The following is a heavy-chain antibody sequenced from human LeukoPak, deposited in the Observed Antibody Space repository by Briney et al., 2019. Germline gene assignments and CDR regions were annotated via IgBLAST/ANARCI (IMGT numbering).Heavy chain of an antibody. D-gene: IGHD2-21*02. CDR3: TRTVLACWKGACYNY. CDR2: ISPYNGNT. V-gene: IGHV1-18*01. Sequence: ASVKVSCKASGYTFTNYGISWVRQAPGQGLEWLAWISPYNGNTYYAQTFQGRVTVTADTSTSTAFMELRSLKSDDTAVYYCTRTVLACWKGACYNYWGQGTLVTVSS. J-gene: IGHJ4*02. CDR1: GYTFTNYG.